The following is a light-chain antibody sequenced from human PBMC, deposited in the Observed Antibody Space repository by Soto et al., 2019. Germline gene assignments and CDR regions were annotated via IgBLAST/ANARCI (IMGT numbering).Light chain of an antibody. V-gene: IGLV1-40*01. CDR3: QAHDSSLSGWV. CDR1: SSNIGAGYD. Sequence: QSVLTQPPSVSGAPGQRVTISCTGSSSNIGAGYDVHWYQQLPGTAPKLLIYGNSNRPSVVPDRFSGSKSGTSASLAITGLQAEDEAEYYCQAHDSSLSGWVFGGGTQLTVL. CDR2: GNS. J-gene: IGLJ3*02.